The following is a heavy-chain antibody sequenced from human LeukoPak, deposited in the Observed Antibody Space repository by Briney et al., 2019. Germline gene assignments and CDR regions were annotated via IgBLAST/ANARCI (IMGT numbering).Heavy chain of an antibody. CDR3: ARVGYYDSSGYPLLGY. V-gene: IGHV1-69*01. CDR1: GGTFSSYA. J-gene: IGHJ4*02. Sequence: SVKVSCKASGGTFSSYAISWVRLAPGQGLEWMGGIIPIFGTANYAQKFQGRVTITADESTSTAYMELSSLRSEDTAVYYCARVGYYDSSGYPLLGYWGQGTLVTVSS. D-gene: IGHD3-22*01. CDR2: IIPIFGTA.